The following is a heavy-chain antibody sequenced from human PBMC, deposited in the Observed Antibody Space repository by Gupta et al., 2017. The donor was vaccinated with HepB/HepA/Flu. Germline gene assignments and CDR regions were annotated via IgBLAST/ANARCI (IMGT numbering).Heavy chain of an antibody. CDR3: ARRGSCRAGDY. V-gene: IGHV1-46*01. J-gene: IGHJ4*02. CDR2: INTSGGGT. CDR1: GYTLTTYY. D-gene: IGHD3-10*01. Sequence: VQRVQSGAEVQELGASGKVSCRPAGYTLTTYYMQVVRQAPGQGLEWMGIINTSGGGTSDAQKFQGRVTMTRDTSTSTVYMELSSLRSEDTAVYYWARRGSCRAGDYWGQGTLVTVSS.